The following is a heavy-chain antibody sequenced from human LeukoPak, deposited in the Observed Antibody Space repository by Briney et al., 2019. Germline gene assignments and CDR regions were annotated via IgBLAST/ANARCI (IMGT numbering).Heavy chain of an antibody. Sequence: GGSLRLSCAASGFTFSDYTMTWIRQAPGKELEWVSTISGSGTSTYYADSVKGRFTISRDNSKNTLYLQMNSLRAEDTAVYHCAKGGFGYLDYWGQGTLVTVSS. CDR1: GFTFSDYT. D-gene: IGHD3-3*01. CDR2: ISGSGTST. V-gene: IGHV3-23*01. J-gene: IGHJ4*02. CDR3: AKGGFGYLDY.